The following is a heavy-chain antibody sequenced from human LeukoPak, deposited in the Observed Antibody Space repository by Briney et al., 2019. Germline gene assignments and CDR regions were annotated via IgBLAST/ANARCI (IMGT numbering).Heavy chain of an antibody. V-gene: IGHV4-59*11. D-gene: IGHD3-10*01. J-gene: IGHJ6*03. CDR1: GGSISSHY. CDR3: ARGYGSGSYYYYYYMDV. Sequence: SETLSLTCTVSGGSISSHYWSWIRQPPGKGLEWIGYIYYSGSTNYNPSLKSRVTISVDTSKNQFSLKLSSVTAADTAVYYCARGYGSGSYYYYYYMDVWGKGTTVTVSS. CDR2: IYYSGST.